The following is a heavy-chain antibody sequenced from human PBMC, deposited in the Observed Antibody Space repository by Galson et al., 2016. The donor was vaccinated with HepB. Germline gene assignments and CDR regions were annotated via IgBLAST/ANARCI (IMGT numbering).Heavy chain of an antibody. Sequence: SETLSLTCAVSGGSVSNANWWSWVRQPPGKGLEWIGEIHHGGSINYNPSLMSRVTMSVDKSKNQFSMKLWSATAADTAVYFCTKNGYYALDIWGQGTVVTVSS. CDR1: GGSVSNANW. V-gene: IGHV4-4*02. CDR3: TKNGYYALDI. CDR2: IHHGGSI. J-gene: IGHJ3*02. D-gene: IGHD3-22*01.